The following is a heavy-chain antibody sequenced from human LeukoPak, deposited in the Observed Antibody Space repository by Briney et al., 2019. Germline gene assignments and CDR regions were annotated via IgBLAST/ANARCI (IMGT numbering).Heavy chain of an antibody. CDR2: ISYDGSNK. CDR3: AKDKGRYCSGGSCYQTDY. Sequence: GGSLSLSCAASGFTFSSYGMHWVRQAPGKGLEWVAVISYDGSNKYYADSVKGRFTISRDNSKNTLYLQMNSLRAEDTAVYYCAKDKGRYCSGGSCYQTDYWGQGTLVTVSS. V-gene: IGHV3-30*18. J-gene: IGHJ4*02. D-gene: IGHD2-15*01. CDR1: GFTFSSYG.